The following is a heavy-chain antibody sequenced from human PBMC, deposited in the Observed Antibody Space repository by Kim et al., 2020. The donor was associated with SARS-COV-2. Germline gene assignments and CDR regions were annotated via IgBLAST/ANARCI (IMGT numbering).Heavy chain of an antibody. CDR2: INLNSGGT. V-gene: IGHV1-2*04. CDR3: ARELADGSGSYFVSYGMDV. D-gene: IGHD3-10*01. J-gene: IGHJ6*02. CDR1: GYTFTGSY. Sequence: ASVKVSCKASGYTFTGSYMHWVRQAPGQGLEGMGWINLNSGGTNYAQKFQGWVTMTRDTSISTAYMELSRLRSDDTAVYYCARELADGSGSYFVSYGMDVWGQGTTVTVSS.